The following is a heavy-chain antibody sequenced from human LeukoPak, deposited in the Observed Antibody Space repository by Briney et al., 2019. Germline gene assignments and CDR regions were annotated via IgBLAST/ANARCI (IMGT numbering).Heavy chain of an antibody. CDR1: GFSFSTFV. V-gene: IGHV3-30*02. D-gene: IGHD3-22*01. CDR3: AKDPTMIVVVHYFDY. J-gene: IGHJ4*02. CDR2: IRPDGSHI. Sequence: PGGSLRLSCAASGFSFSTFVMHWVRQAPGKGLEWVAVIRPDGSHISYVDPVKGRFTISRDNSNNVLCLQMNSLRAEDTAVYYCAKDPTMIVVVHYFDYWGQGTLVTVSS.